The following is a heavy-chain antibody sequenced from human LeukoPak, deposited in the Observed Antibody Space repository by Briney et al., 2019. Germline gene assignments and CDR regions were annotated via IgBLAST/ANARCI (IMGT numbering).Heavy chain of an antibody. CDR1: GFTFSSYW. Sequence: PGGSLRLSCAASGFTFSSYWMSWVRQAPGKGLEWVANIKQDGSEKYYVDFVKRRFTISRDNEKNSLYLQMNSLRAEDTAVYYCARDLYGSGTRTTYYYYGMDVWGQGTTVTVSS. V-gene: IGHV3-7*01. CDR3: ARDLYGSGTRTTYYYYGMDV. CDR2: IKQDGSEK. D-gene: IGHD3-10*01. J-gene: IGHJ6*02.